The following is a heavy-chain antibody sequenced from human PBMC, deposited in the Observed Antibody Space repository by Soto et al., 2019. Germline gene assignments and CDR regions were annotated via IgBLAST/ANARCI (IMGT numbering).Heavy chain of an antibody. V-gene: IGHV1-69*01. CDR2: FIPIYGTR. J-gene: IGHJ6*02. CDR1: GYTFTRYA. D-gene: IGHD4-17*01. CDR3: ARAERPYGDYDNYYYAMDV. Sequence: VASVKVYCKASGYTFTRYAISWVRRAPGQGLEWIGGFIPIYGTRNYAQKFQGRVTITADESTSTAYMELSSLRSEDTAVYYCARAERPYGDYDNYYYAMDVWDQGTSVTVSS.